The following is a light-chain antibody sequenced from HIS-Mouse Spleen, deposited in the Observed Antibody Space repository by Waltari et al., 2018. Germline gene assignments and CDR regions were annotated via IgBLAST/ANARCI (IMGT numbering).Light chain of an antibody. CDR2: NVN. Sequence: QSALIQPPSVSGSPGQSVTISCTGTSSDVGSYDYVSWYQQHPGTVPKPMIYNVNTQPSGVPDRFSGSKSGNTASLTISGLQAEDEADYYCCSYAGSSTLVFGGGTK. J-gene: IGLJ2*01. CDR3: CSYAGSSTLV. CDR1: SSDVGSYDY. V-gene: IGLV2-11*01.